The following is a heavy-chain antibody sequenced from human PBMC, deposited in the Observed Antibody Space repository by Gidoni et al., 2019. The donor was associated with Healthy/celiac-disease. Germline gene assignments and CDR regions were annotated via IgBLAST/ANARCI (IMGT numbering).Heavy chain of an antibody. J-gene: IGHJ4*02. CDR2: ISYDGSNK. CDR1: GFTFSSYA. CDR3: ARGGYYYDSSGYHAYFDY. D-gene: IGHD3-22*01. Sequence: QVQLVESGGGVVQPGWSLRLSCAASGFTFSSYAMHWVRQAPGKGLGWVAVISYDGSNKYYADSVKGRFTISRDNSKTTLYLQMNSLRAEDTAVYYCARGGYYYDSSGYHAYFDYWGQGTLVTVSS. V-gene: IGHV3-30-3*01.